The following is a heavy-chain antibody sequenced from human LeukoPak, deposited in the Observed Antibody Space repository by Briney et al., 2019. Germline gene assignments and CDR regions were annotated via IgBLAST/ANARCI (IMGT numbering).Heavy chain of an antibody. V-gene: IGHV4-39*07. J-gene: IGHJ5*02. Sequence: KPSETLSLTCTVSGGSISSSSYYWGWIRQPPGKGLEWIGRIYYSGSTYYNPSLKSRVTISVDTSKNQFSLKLTSVTAADTAVYYCARDWGAVGYNWFDPWGQGTLVTVSS. D-gene: IGHD3-16*01. CDR3: ARDWGAVGYNWFDP. CDR2: IYYSGST. CDR1: GGSISSSSYY.